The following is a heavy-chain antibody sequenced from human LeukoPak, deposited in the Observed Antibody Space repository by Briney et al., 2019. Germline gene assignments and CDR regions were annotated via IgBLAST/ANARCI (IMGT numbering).Heavy chain of an antibody. CDR2: ISGSGGST. CDR1: GSTFSSYA. J-gene: IGHJ4*02. CDR3: AKLSGDFWSGYPRNFDY. V-gene: IGHV3-23*01. Sequence: GGSLRLSCAASGSTFSSYAMSWVRQAPGKGLEWVSAISGSGGSTYYADSVKGRFTISRDNSKNTLYLQMNSLRADDTAVYYCAKLSGDFWSGYPRNFDYWGQGTLVTVSS. D-gene: IGHD3-3*01.